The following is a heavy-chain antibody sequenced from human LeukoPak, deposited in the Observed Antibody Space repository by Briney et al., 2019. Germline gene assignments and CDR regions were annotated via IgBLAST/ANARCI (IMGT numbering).Heavy chain of an antibody. V-gene: IGHV3-33*01. CDR3: ARDLVVVPAATYYYYYGMDV. CDR1: GFTFSSYG. CDR2: IWYDGSNK. Sequence: AGGSLRLSCAASGFTFSSYGMHWVRQAPGKGLEWVAVIWYDGSNKYYADSVKGRFTISRDNSKNTLYLQMNSLRAEDTAVYYCARDLVVVPAATYYYYYGMDVWGQGTTVTVSS. J-gene: IGHJ6*02. D-gene: IGHD2-2*01.